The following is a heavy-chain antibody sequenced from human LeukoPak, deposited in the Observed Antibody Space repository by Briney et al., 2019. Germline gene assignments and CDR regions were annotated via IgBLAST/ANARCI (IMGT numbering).Heavy chain of an antibody. V-gene: IGHV3-74*01. Sequence: PGGSLRLSCAASGFTFSGYWMHWVRHAPGKGLEWVSRINIDGATTNYADSVKGRFTISRDSAKNTLHLQMNSLRADDTAVYYCVRGAVGTGVWFDPWGQGTLVTVSS. CDR3: VRGAVGTGVWFDP. CDR2: INIDGATT. CDR1: GFTFSGYW. D-gene: IGHD1-26*01. J-gene: IGHJ5*02.